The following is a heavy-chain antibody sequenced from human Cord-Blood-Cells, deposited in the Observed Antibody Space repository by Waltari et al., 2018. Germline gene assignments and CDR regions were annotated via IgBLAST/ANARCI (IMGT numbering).Heavy chain of an antibody. V-gene: IGHV4-38-2*02. CDR1: GYSISSGYY. Sequence: QVQLQESGPGLVKPSETLSLTCTVSGYSISSGYYWGWIRQPPGKGLEWIGSIYHSGSTYYNPSLKSRVTISVDTSKNQFSLKLSSVTAADTAVYYCARESVAAAVDYWGQGTLVTVSS. CDR2: IYHSGST. D-gene: IGHD6-13*01. CDR3: ARESVAAAVDY. J-gene: IGHJ4*02.